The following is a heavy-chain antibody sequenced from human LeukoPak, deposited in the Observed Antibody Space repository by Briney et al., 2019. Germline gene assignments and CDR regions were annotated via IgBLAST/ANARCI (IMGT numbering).Heavy chain of an antibody. CDR3: ARISLMYSGSDSAFDI. CDR1: GGSISSGSYY. Sequence: SQTLSLTCTVSGGSISSGSYYWSWIRQPAGKGLEWIGRIYTSGCTNYNPSLKSRVTISVDTSKNQFSLKLSSVTAADTAVYYRARISLMYSGSDSAFDIWGQGTMVTVSS. V-gene: IGHV4-61*02. CDR2: IYTSGCT. D-gene: IGHD1-26*01. J-gene: IGHJ3*02.